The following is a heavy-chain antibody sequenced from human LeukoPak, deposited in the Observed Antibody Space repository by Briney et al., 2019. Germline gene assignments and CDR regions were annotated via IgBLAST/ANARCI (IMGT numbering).Heavy chain of an antibody. V-gene: IGHV4-59*01. CDR3: ATGYSSTWYYFDY. CDR2: IYHSGST. CDR1: GDSISSYY. D-gene: IGHD6-13*01. J-gene: IGHJ4*02. Sequence: PAETLSLTCTVSGDSISSYYRSWVRQHPGKGLEWLVYIYHSGSTNYTPSLKSRVTISSDTSKDQFSLKLASVTAADTAVYYCATGYSSTWYYFDYWGQGTLVTVSS.